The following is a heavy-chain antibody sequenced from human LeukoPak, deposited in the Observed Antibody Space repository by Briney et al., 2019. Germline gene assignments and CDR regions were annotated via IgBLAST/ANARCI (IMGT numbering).Heavy chain of an antibody. V-gene: IGHV1-2*06. CDR1: GYTFTGYY. CDR2: INPNSGGT. D-gene: IGHD3-9*01. J-gene: IGHJ5*02. CDR3: ARVGERHFDWLWWFDP. Sequence: ASVKVSCKASGYTFTGYYIHWVRQAPGQGLEWMGRINPNSGGTNYAQKFQGRVSMTRDTSISTAYMELSRLRSDDTAVYYCARVGERHFDWLWWFDPWGQGTLVAVSS.